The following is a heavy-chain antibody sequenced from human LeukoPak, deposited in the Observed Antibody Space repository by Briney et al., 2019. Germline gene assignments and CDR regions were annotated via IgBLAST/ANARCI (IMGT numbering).Heavy chain of an antibody. CDR1: GYTLTELS. CDR2: FDPEDGET. CDR3: ATASPLAVVPAAPADAFDI. Sequence: ASVKVSCKVSGYTLTELSMHWVRQAPGKGLEWMGGFDPEDGETIYAQKFQGRVTMTEDTSTDTAYMELSSLRSEDTAVYYCATASPLAVVPAAPADAFDIWGQGTMVTVSS. V-gene: IGHV1-24*01. J-gene: IGHJ3*02. D-gene: IGHD2-2*01.